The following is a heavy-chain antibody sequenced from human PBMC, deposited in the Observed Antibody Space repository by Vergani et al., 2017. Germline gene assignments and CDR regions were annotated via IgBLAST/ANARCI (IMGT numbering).Heavy chain of an antibody. D-gene: IGHD6-6*01. CDR3: ATRRSGSSSVYFQH. CDR1: GGSISSGGYY. CDR2: IYYSGST. Sequence: QVQLQESGPGLVKPSQTLSLTCTVSGGSISSGGYYWSWIRQHPGKGLEWIGYIYYSGSTYYNPSLKSRVTISVDTSKNQFSLKLSPVTAADTAVYYCATRRSGSSSVYFQHWGQGTLVTVSS. J-gene: IGHJ1*01. V-gene: IGHV4-31*03.